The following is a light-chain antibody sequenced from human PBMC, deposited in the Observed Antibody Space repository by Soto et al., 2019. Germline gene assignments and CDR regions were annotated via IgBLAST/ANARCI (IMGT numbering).Light chain of an antibody. V-gene: IGKV3-20*01. CDR1: QTVNNNY. CDR3: QQYGGSAPWT. J-gene: IGKJ1*01. Sequence: EIVLTQPPGPLSVSPGDRVTLSCRASQTVNNNYLAWYQQKHGQAPRLLIYVASTPATCTAARFSGSGSGTHFTLTVSRLEPEDFAVYYCQQYGGSAPWTFGPGTKVDMK. CDR2: VAS.